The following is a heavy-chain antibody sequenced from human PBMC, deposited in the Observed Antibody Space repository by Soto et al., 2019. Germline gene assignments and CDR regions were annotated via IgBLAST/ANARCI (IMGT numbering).Heavy chain of an antibody. V-gene: IGHV3-23*01. Sequence: GGSLRLSCAASGFTFSSYAMSWVRQAPGKGLEWVSAISGSGGSTYYADSVKGRFTTSRDNSKNTLYLQMSSLRGEDTAGYYCAKERFDSSGYPIDYWGQGTLVTVSS. D-gene: IGHD3-22*01. CDR1: GFTFSSYA. J-gene: IGHJ4*02. CDR3: AKERFDSSGYPIDY. CDR2: ISGSGGST.